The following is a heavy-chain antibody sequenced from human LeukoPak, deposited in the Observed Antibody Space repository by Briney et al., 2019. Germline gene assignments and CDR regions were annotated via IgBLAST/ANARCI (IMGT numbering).Heavy chain of an antibody. Sequence: SETLSLTCTVSGGSISSYHWSWIRQPPGKGLEWIGYIYYSGSTNYNPSLKSRVTISVDTSKNQFSLKLSSVTAADTAVYYCARRGLAAAGNYDAFDIWGQGTMVTVSS. CDR1: GGSISSYH. D-gene: IGHD6-13*01. CDR3: ARRGLAAAGNYDAFDI. J-gene: IGHJ3*02. V-gene: IGHV4-59*08. CDR2: IYYSGST.